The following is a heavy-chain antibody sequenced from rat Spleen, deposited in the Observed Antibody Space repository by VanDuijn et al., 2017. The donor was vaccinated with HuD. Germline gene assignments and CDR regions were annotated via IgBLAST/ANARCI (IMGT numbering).Heavy chain of an antibody. CDR3: ARSVFDY. V-gene: IGHV5-29*01. Sequence: EVQLVASGGGLVQPGRSLKLSCAASGFTLSDYYMAWVRQAPTKGLEWVATINYDGSSTYYRDSVKGRFTISRDNAKSTLYLQMDSLKSEDTATYYCARSVFDYWGQGVMVTVSS. J-gene: IGHJ2*01. CDR2: INYDGSST. CDR1: GFTLSDYY.